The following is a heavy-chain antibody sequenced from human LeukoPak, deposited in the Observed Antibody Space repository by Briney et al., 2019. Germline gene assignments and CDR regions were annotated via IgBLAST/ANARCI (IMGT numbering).Heavy chain of an antibody. CDR2: NYYSGST. CDR3: ARGNWPPAFDI. V-gene: IGHV4-59*01. D-gene: IGHD1-1*01. J-gene: IGHJ3*02. Sequence: SETLSLTCAVSGDSITGYYWTWIRQPPGKGLEWIGFNYYSGSTNYTSSLKSRVTISVDTSKNHFSLKLSSVTATDTAIYYCARGNWPPAFDIWGQGTLVTVSS. CDR1: GDSITGYY.